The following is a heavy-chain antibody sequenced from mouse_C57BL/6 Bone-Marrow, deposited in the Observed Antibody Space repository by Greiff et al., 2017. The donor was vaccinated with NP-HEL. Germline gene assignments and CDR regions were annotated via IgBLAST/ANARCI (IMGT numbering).Heavy chain of an antibody. CDR3: ARDHYGSSPWFAY. Sequence: EVKVEESGGGLVKPGGSLKLSCAASGFTFSSYAMSWVRQTPEKRLEWVATISDGGSYTYYPDNVKGRFTISRDNAKNNLYLQMSHLKSEDTAMYYCARDHYGSSPWFAYWGQGTLVTVSA. D-gene: IGHD1-1*01. J-gene: IGHJ3*01. CDR1: GFTFSSYA. V-gene: IGHV5-4*01. CDR2: ISDGGSYT.